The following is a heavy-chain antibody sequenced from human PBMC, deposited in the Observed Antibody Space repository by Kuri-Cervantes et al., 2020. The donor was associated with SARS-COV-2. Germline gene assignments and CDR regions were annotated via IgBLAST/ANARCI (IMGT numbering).Heavy chain of an antibody. CDR2: ISWNSGSI. V-gene: IGHV3-9*01. Sequence: SLKISCAASGFTFDDYAMHWVRQAPGKGLEWVSGISWNSGSIGYADSVKGRFTISRDNSKNSLYLQMNSLRTEDTALYYCAKDFGYGVDIVDRGVRYYYYMDVWGKGTTVTVSS. CDR1: GFTFDDYA. D-gene: IGHD5-12*01. CDR3: AKDFGYGVDIVDRGVRYYYYMDV. J-gene: IGHJ6*03.